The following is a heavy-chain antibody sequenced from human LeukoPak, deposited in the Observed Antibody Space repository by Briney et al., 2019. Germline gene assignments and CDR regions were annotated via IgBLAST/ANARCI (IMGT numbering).Heavy chain of an antibody. CDR1: GGTFSSYA. V-gene: IGHV1-69*13. CDR3: AKDGGYDPYYFDY. D-gene: IGHD5-12*01. CDR2: IIPIFGTA. Sequence: SVKVSCKASGGTFSSYAISWVRQAPGQGLEWMGGIIPIFGTANYAQKFQGRVTITADESTSTAYMELSSLRAEDTALYYCAKDGGYDPYYFDYWGQGTLVTVSS. J-gene: IGHJ4*02.